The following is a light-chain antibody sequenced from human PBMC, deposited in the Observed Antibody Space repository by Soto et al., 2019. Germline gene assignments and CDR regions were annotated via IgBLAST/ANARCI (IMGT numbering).Light chain of an antibody. Sequence: EIVLTQSPATLSLSPGERVTLSCRASQSVSRYLAWYQQKPGQAPRLLIYDISKMATNIPARFSGSGSGTDFTLTISGLEPEDFAVYYCQQRSNWLFTFGPGTKVGIK. CDR3: QQRSNWLFT. V-gene: IGKV3-11*01. J-gene: IGKJ3*01. CDR2: DIS. CDR1: QSVSRY.